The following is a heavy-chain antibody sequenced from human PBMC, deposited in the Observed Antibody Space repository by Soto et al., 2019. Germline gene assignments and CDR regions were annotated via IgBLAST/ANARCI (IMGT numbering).Heavy chain of an antibody. Sequence: QVQLVQSGAEVKKPGSSVKVSCKASGGTFGSYGISWVRQAPGQGLEWMGGIIPIFGTGNYAQKFQGRVTITEDESTSTTHMELSSLRSEDTAVYYCARLHGYGHYYYGMDVWGQGTTVTVSS. D-gene: IGHD3-22*01. J-gene: IGHJ6*02. CDR3: ARLHGYGHYYYGMDV. CDR1: GGTFGSYG. CDR2: IIPIFGTG. V-gene: IGHV1-69*01.